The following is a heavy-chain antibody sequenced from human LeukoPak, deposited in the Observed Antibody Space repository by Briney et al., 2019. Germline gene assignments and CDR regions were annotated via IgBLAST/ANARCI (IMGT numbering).Heavy chain of an antibody. CDR3: AQVGSRAVASGRLDS. CDR2: INYSAVST. J-gene: IGHJ4*02. CDR1: GFTFSSYA. D-gene: IGHD6-19*01. Sequence: GGSLRLSCAASGFTFSSYAINWVRQAPGKGLEWVATINYSAVSTYYADSVKGRFTIPRNHSNNTLYLQLNSLRAEDTAEYYCAQVGSRAVASGRLDSWGQGTLVTVSS. V-gene: IGHV3-23*01.